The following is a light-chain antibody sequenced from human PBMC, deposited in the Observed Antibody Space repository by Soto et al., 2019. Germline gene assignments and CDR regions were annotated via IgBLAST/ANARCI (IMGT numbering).Light chain of an antibody. Sequence: VMTQSPLSLSVTPGEPASISCSSSQSLLHSNGYHYLDWYLQKPGQSPQLLIYLGSFRAAGVHDRFIGSGSGTDFTLKISRVEAADVGVYYCVQALQTPSFGGGTTVEIK. CDR2: LGS. J-gene: IGKJ4*01. CDR3: VQALQTPS. CDR1: QSLLHSNGYHY. V-gene: IGKV2-28*01.